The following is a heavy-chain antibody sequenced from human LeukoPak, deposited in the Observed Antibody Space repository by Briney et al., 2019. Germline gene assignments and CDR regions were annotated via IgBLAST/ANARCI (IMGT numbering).Heavy chain of an antibody. CDR1: GFTFSGSA. CDR3: AKWTQGAAFDP. J-gene: IGHJ5*02. V-gene: IGHV3-73*01. Sequence: GGSLKLSCAASGFTFSGSAMHWVRQASGKGLEWVGRIRSKANSYATAYAASVKGRFTISRDDSKNTLYLQMNSLRAEDTAVYYCAKWTQGAAFDPWGQGTLVTVSS. CDR2: IRSKANSYAT. D-gene: IGHD2-15*01.